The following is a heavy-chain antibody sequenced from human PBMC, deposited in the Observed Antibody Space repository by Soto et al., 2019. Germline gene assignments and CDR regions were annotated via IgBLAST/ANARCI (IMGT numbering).Heavy chain of an antibody. D-gene: IGHD2-15*01. Sequence: GESLKISCKGSGYSFTSYWISWVRQAPGKRLEWLSSISSSGYIFSTDSVRGRFTISRDNAKNSVYLQINSLRAEDTAVYFCARDCSGGSCYPGMDVWGQGTTVTVSS. CDR3: ARDCSGGSCYPGMDV. J-gene: IGHJ6*02. CDR2: ISSSGYI. CDR1: GYSFTSYW. V-gene: IGHV3-21*01.